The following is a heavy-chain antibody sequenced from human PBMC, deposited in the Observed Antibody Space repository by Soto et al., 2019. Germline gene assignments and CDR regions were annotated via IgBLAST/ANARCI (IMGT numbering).Heavy chain of an antibody. CDR2: ISSDGSQK. CDR1: GFTFSTYG. J-gene: IGHJ2*01. CDR3: AKALGQEALYWYLDL. V-gene: IGHV3-30*18. Sequence: QVQLVESGGGVVQPGRSLRLSCTASGFTFSTYGMHWVRQAPGKGLEWVTVISSDGSQKYYTDSVKGRFTISRDNSKNTLYVQMNSLRPEDTAGYHSAKALGQEALYWYLDLWGRGTLVTVSS.